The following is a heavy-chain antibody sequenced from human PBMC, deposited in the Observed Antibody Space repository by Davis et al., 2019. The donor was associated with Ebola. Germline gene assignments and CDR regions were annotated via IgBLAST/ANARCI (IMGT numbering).Heavy chain of an antibody. J-gene: IGHJ5*02. D-gene: IGHD6-19*01. CDR1: GFTFTTHW. Sequence: GGSLRLSCETSGFTFTTHWIAWVRQMPGKGLEWMGMIFPGDSDTRYSPPLRGQVTISADKSNNVAYLQWNSLKASDTAMYYCARLQWLVRGANWFDPWGQGTLVTVSS. V-gene: IGHV5-51*01. CDR2: IFPGDSDT. CDR3: ARLQWLVRGANWFDP.